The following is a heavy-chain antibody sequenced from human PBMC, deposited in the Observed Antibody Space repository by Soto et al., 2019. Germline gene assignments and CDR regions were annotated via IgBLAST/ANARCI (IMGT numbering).Heavy chain of an antibody. V-gene: IGHV4-30-4*01. CDR2: IYYSGST. D-gene: IGHD2-15*01. CDR3: ARTYCSGGSCYSAGGWFDP. CDR1: GGSISSGDYY. J-gene: IGHJ5*02. Sequence: TLSLTCTVSGGSISSGDYYWSWIRQPPGKGLEWIGYIYYSGSTYYNPSLKSRVTISVDTSKNQFSLKLSSVTAADTAVYYCARTYCSGGSCYSAGGWFDPWGQGTLVTVSS.